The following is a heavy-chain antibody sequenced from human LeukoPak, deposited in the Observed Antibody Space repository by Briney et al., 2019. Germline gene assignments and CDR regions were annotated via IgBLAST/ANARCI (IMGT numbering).Heavy chain of an antibody. J-gene: IGHJ4*02. CDR2: INPGGGST. D-gene: IGHD3-16*01. CDR3: AKDGVYFDY. Sequence: GASVKVSCKASGYTFTSYYMHWVGQAPGQRLEWMGIINPGGGSTSYAQKFKDSVTMTRDMSTSTVYMELSSLRSEDTAVYYCAKDGVYFDYWGQGTLVTVSS. V-gene: IGHV1-46*01. CDR1: GYTFTSYY.